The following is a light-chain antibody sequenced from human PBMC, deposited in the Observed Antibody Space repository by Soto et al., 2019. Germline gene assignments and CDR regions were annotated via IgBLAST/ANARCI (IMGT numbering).Light chain of an antibody. V-gene: IGKV3-11*01. CDR1: QSVSSY. Sequence: IVLQQSPATLSLSPGERAPTSCMASQSVSSYLAWYQQKPGQAPRLLIYDASTRATGIPDRFSGSGSGTDFTLTIRRLEPEDLAVYYCQQRSNWPPLTVGQRTRVAI. CDR3: QQRSNWPPLT. CDR2: DAS. J-gene: IGKJ5*01.